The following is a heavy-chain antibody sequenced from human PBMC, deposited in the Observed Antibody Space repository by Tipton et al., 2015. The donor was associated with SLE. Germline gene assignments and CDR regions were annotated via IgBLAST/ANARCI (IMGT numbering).Heavy chain of an antibody. J-gene: IGHJ3*02. CDR2: IYPADSDT. Sequence: VQLVQSGAEVKKPGESLKISCKGSGYTFTNYWIGWVRQMPGKGLEWVGLIYPADSDTRSSPSFQGQVTISVDKSISTAYLQWSSLKASDTAMYYCARPRHVAAPNHAFDIWGQGTLVTVS. V-gene: IGHV5-51*03. CDR3: ARPRHVAAPNHAFDI. CDR1: GYTFTNYW. D-gene: IGHD2-15*01.